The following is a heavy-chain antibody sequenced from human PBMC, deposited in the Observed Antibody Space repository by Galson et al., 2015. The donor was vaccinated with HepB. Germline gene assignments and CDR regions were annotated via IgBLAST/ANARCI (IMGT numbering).Heavy chain of an antibody. D-gene: IGHD2-8*01. CDR2: IIPIFGTA. Sequence: VKVSCKASGGTFSSYAISWVRQAPGQGLEWMGGIIPIFGTANYAQKFQGRVTITADKSTSTAYMELSSLRSEDTAVYYCARGGYCTNGVCYQRPPYYYGMDVWGQGTTVTVSS. V-gene: IGHV1-69*06. J-gene: IGHJ6*02. CDR1: GGTFSSYA. CDR3: ARGGYCTNGVCYQRPPYYYGMDV.